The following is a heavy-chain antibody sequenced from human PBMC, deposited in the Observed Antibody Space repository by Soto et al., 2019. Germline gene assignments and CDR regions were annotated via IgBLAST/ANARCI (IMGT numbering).Heavy chain of an antibody. CDR1: GFTVSGKKY. Sequence: DVHLVESGGGLIQPGGSLRLSCAASGFTVSGKKYLAWVRQAPGKGLEWVSALYDVDGTYYADSVKGRFTTSAGSSKTIVYLQMNGLRADDTAVYYCASWHLREHAYDIWGQGTAVTVSS. D-gene: IGHD4-17*01. CDR2: LYDVDGT. CDR3: ASWHLREHAYDI. J-gene: IGHJ3*02. V-gene: IGHV3-53*01.